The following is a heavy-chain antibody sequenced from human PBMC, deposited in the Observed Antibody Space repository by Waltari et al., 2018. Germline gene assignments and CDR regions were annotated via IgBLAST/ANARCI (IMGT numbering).Heavy chain of an antibody. J-gene: IGHJ5*02. CDR3: TINRVATVA. CDR2: IKIKTEGGTT. CDR1: GFTFSDAW. V-gene: IGHV3-15*01. Sequence: EVQLVESGGGLVKPGGSLRVSCAASGFTFSDAWMSWVRQAPGKGLEWVGRIKIKTEGGTTDYAAPVKGRFTISRDDSRATLYLHMNSLTTEDTAVYYCTINRVATVAWGQGTLVTVSS. D-gene: IGHD5-12*01.